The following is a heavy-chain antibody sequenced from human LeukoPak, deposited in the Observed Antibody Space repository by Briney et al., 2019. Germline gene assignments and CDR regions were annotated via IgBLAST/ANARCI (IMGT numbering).Heavy chain of an antibody. D-gene: IGHD3-22*01. Sequence: GSLRLSCAASGFTFSSYAMSWVRQAPGKGLEWVSAISGSGGSTYYADSVKGRFTISRDNSKNTLYLQMNSLRAEDTAVYYCAKDRRGYYDSSGYCFDYWGQGTLVTVSS. CDR3: AKDRRGYYDSSGYCFDY. V-gene: IGHV3-23*01. J-gene: IGHJ4*02. CDR1: GFTFSSYA. CDR2: ISGSGGST.